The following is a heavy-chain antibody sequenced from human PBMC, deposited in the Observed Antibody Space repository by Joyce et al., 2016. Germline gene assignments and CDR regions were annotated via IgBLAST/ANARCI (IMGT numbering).Heavy chain of an antibody. CDR3: ARRAKGATIGYYFDY. Sequence: EVQLVQSGAEVKKPGESLKISCETSGYNFDKYWIVWVRQMPGKGLEWMGIIYPGDSDSRISPSFQGQVTISVGRSISTAYLQWNSLKASDTAIYYCARRAKGATIGYYFDYWGQGTLVTVSS. J-gene: IGHJ4*02. D-gene: IGHD5-12*01. CDR2: IYPGDSDS. V-gene: IGHV5-51*01. CDR1: GYNFDKYW.